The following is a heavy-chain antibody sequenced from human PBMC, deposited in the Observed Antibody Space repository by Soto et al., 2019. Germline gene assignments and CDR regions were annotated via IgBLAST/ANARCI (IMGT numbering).Heavy chain of an antibody. V-gene: IGHV4-31*03. CDR1: GGSISSGGYY. Sequence: QVQLQESGPGLVKPSQTLSLTCTVSGGSISSGGYYWTWIRQHPGKGLEWIGYIYYSGSTYYNPSLKSRVTISVDTSKNQFSLKLSSVTAADTAVYYCARAAGQQLAYDAIDIWGQGTMVTVSS. D-gene: IGHD6-13*01. CDR2: IYYSGST. J-gene: IGHJ3*02. CDR3: ARAAGQQLAYDAIDI.